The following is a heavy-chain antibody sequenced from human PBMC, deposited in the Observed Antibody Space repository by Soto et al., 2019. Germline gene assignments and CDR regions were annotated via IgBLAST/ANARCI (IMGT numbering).Heavy chain of an antibody. CDR3: ARDHIDPSSSWVNWFDP. CDR2: TYYRSKWYN. CDR1: GDSVSSNSAA. Sequence: PSQTLSLTFAISGDSVSSNSAAWNCISQCPSRGLEWLGRTYYRSKWYNDYAVSVKSRITINPDTSKNQFSLQLNSVTPEDTAVYYCARDHIDPSSSWVNWFDPWGQGTLVTVSS. J-gene: IGHJ5*02. V-gene: IGHV6-1*01. D-gene: IGHD6-13*01.